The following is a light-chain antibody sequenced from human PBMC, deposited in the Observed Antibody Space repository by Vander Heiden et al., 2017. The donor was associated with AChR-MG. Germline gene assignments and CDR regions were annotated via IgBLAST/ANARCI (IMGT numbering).Light chain of an antibody. Sequence: DLVLPQTPLSLSVTPGQPASISGKSSQGLLHSNGNTYLSWYLQKSGQSPQLIMYEVSSRFSGVPDRFSGSGSGTDFTLKISRVEAEDVGVYYCLQGTHLKTFGQGTKVEIK. J-gene: IGKJ1*01. CDR3: LQGTHLKT. CDR1: QGLLHSNGNTY. V-gene: IGKV2-29*02. CDR2: EVS.